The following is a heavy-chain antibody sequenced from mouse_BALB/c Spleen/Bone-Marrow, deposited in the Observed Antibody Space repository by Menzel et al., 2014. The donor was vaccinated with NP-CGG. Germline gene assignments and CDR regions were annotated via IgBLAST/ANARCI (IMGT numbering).Heavy chain of an antibody. CDR2: VWAGGST. J-gene: IGHJ3*01. V-gene: IGHV2-9*02. CDR1: GFSLTSYG. CDR3: AREGGYYYGSRVAWFAY. D-gene: IGHD1-1*01. Sequence: VKLVESGPGLVAPSQSLSITCTVSGFSLTSYGVHWVRQPPGKGLEWLGVVWAGGSTNYNSALMSRLSISKDHSKSQVFLKMNSLQTDDTAMYYCAREGGYYYGSRVAWFAYWGQGTLVTVSA.